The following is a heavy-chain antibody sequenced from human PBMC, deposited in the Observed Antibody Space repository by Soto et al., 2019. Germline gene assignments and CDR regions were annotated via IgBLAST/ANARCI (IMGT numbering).Heavy chain of an antibody. CDR3: AKTGCSGGSCYQNPYYYYYMDV. V-gene: IGHV3-23*01. Sequence: GGSLRLSCAASGFTFSSYAMSWVRQAPGKGLEWVSAISGSGGSTYYADSVKGRFTISRDNSKNTLYLQMNSLRAEDTAVYYCAKTGCSGGSCYQNPYYYYYMDVWGKGTTVTVSS. CDR2: ISGSGGST. D-gene: IGHD2-15*01. J-gene: IGHJ6*03. CDR1: GFTFSSYA.